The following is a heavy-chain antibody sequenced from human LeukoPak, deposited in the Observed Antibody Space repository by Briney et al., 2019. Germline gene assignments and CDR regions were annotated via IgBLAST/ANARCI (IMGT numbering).Heavy chain of an antibody. D-gene: IGHD3-10*01. CDR2: IYYSGST. CDR3: AREGAFGPFDY. Sequence: SETLSLTCTVSGGCISGYYWSWIRQPPGKGLEWIGYIYYSGSTNYNPSLKSRVTISVDTSKNQFSLKLSSVTAADTAVYYCAREGAFGPFDYWGQGTLVTVSS. J-gene: IGHJ4*02. V-gene: IGHV4-59*01. CDR1: GGCISGYY.